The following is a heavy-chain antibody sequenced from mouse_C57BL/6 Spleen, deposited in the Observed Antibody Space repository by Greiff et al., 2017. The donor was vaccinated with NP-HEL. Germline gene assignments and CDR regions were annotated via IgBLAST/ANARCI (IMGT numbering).Heavy chain of an antibody. Sequence: EVQRVESGGDLVKPGGSLKLSCAASGFTFSSYGMSWVRQTPDKRLEWVATISSGGSYTYYPDSVKGRFTISRDNAKNTLYLQMSSLKSEDTAMYYCARHWDYYGSSYVGFDYWGQGTTLTVSS. D-gene: IGHD1-1*01. V-gene: IGHV5-6*01. J-gene: IGHJ2*01. CDR3: ARHWDYYGSSYVGFDY. CDR1: GFTFSSYG. CDR2: ISSGGSYT.